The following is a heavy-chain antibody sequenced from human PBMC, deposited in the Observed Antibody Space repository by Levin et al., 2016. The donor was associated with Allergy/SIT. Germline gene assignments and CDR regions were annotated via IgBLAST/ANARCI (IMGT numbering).Heavy chain of an antibody. J-gene: IGHJ6*02. D-gene: IGHD3-10*01. V-gene: IGHV4-30-2*01. CDR2: IHYSGST. Sequence: LRLSCAVSDTSINERGYSWNWIRQPLGKGLEWIGYIHYSGSTYYNPSLESRVSISADRSHNQFSLRLNSVTTADTAVYYCARLRSMVREVNIKRGGFYYYGFDVWGQGTTVTVSS. CDR3: ARLRSMVREVNIKRGGFYYYGFDV. CDR1: DTSINERGYS.